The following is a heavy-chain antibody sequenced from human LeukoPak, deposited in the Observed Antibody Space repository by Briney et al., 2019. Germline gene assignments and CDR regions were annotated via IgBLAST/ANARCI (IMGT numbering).Heavy chain of an antibody. J-gene: IGHJ4*02. D-gene: IGHD6-19*01. CDR3: ARDSTADLDY. Sequence: GGSLRLSCVASGFTFSSYSMNWVRQAPGKGLEWVSSISSSATYTYYADSVKGRFTISRDNAKKSVYLQMNSPRADDSALYYCARDSTADLDYWGQGTLVTVSS. CDR2: ISSSATYT. CDR1: GFTFSSYS. V-gene: IGHV3-21*01.